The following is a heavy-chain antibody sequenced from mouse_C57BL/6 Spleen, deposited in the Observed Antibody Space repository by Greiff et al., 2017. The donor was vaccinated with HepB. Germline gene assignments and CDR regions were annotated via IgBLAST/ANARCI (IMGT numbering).Heavy chain of an antibody. Sequence: QVQLQQPGAELVMPGASVKLSCKASGYTFTSYWMHWVKQRPGQGLEWIGEIDPSDSYTNYNQKFKGKSTLTVDKSSSTAYMQRSSLTSEDSAVYYCARGGDYWGQGTTLTVSS. CDR3: ARGGDY. CDR1: GYTFTSYW. V-gene: IGHV1-69*01. J-gene: IGHJ2*01. CDR2: IDPSDSYT.